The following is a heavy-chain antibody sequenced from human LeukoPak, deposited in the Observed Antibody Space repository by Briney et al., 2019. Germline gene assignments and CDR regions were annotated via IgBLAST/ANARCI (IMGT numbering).Heavy chain of an antibody. CDR3: ARVEYCSGGSCYSSPYYYYYYMDV. Sequence: GGSLRLSCAASGFTFSSYWMHWVRQAPGKGLVWVSRINSDGSSTSYADSVKGRFTISRDNSKNTLYPQMNSLRAEDTAVYYCARVEYCSGGSCYSSPYYYYYYMDVWGKGTTVTISS. D-gene: IGHD2-15*01. J-gene: IGHJ6*03. CDR2: INSDGSST. V-gene: IGHV3-74*01. CDR1: GFTFSSYW.